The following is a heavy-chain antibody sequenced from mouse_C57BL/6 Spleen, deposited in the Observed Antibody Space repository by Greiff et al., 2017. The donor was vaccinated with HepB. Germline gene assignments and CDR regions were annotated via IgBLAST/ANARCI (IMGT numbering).Heavy chain of an antibody. D-gene: IGHD1-1*01. V-gene: IGHV5-6*02. CDR2: ISSGGSYT. Sequence: EVKLVESGGDLVKPGGSLKLSCAASGFTFSSYGMSWVRQTPDKRLEWVATISSGGSYTYYPDSVKGRFTIYRDNAKNTLYLQMSSLKSEDTAMYYCARRGVVAHWYFDVWGTGTTVTVSS. CDR1: GFTFSSYG. CDR3: ARRGVVAHWYFDV. J-gene: IGHJ1*03.